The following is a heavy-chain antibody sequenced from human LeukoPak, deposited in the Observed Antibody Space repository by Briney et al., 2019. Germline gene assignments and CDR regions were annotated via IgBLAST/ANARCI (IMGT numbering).Heavy chain of an antibody. J-gene: IGHJ5*02. CDR3: ATDHSVANTVWWFDP. D-gene: IGHD4-23*01. CDR1: GYTITNNY. CDR2: INPSGTGT. V-gene: IGHV1-46*01. Sequence: ASVKVSCKASGYTITNNYMHWVRQAPGQGLEWMGVINPSGTGTSYAQKFQGRITMTRDTSTSTVYMELSSLRSEDTAFCYCATDHSVANTVWWFDPWGQGNLVTVSS.